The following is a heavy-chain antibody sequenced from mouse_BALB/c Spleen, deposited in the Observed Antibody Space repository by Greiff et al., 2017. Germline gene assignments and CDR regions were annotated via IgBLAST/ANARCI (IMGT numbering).Heavy chain of an antibody. CDR2: IDPANGNT. CDR3: ADGYYFDD. Sequence: VQLQQSGAELVKPGASVKLSCTASGFNIKDTYMHWVKQRPEQGLEWIGRIDPANGNTKYDPKFQGKATITADTSSNTAYLQLSSLTSEDTAVYYCADGYYFDDWGQGTTLTVSS. V-gene: IGHV14-3*02. D-gene: IGHD2-3*01. J-gene: IGHJ2*01. CDR1: GFNIKDTY.